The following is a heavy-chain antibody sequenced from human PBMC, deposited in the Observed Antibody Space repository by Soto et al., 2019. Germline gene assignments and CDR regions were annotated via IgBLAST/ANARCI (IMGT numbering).Heavy chain of an antibody. Sequence: SETLSLTCTVSGGSISSGGYYWSWIRQHPGKGLEWIGYIYYSGSTYYNPSLKSRVTISVDTSKNQFSLKLSSVTAADTAVYYCARELYYPRRSVYYGMDVWGQGTTVTVSS. D-gene: IGHD1-26*01. J-gene: IGHJ6*02. CDR1: GGSISSGGYY. V-gene: IGHV4-31*03. CDR3: ARELYYPRRSVYYGMDV. CDR2: IYYSGST.